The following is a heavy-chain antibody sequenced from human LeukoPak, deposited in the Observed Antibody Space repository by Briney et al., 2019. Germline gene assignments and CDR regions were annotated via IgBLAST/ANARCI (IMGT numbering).Heavy chain of an antibody. CDR2: IYSCGST. CDR1: GFTVSSNY. V-gene: IGHV3-66*03. CDR3: ARDDSSGYYYYYYYGTDV. Sequence: GGSLRLSCAASGFTVSSNYMSWVRQAPGKGLEWVSVIYSCGSTYYADCVKGRFTISRDYSKNTLYLQMNSLRAEDTAVYYCARDDSSGYYYYYYYGTDVWGQGTTVTVSS. D-gene: IGHD3-22*01. J-gene: IGHJ6*02.